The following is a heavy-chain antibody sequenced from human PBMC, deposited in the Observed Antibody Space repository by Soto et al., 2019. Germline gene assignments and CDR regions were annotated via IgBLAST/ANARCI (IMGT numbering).Heavy chain of an antibody. D-gene: IGHD3-10*01. CDR3: AKLGKAWFGEFDYNWFDP. Sequence: GGSLRLSCAASGFTFSSYAMSWVRQAPGKGLEWVSAISGSGGSTYYADSVKGRFTISRDNSKNTLYLQMNSLRAEDTAVYYCAKLGKAWFGEFDYNWFDPWGQGTLVTVSS. V-gene: IGHV3-23*01. CDR2: ISGSGGST. CDR1: GFTFSSYA. J-gene: IGHJ5*02.